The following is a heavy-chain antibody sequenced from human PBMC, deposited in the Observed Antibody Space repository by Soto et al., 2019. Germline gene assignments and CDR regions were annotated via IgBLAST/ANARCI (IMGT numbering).Heavy chain of an antibody. CDR2: INPNSGGT. CDR3: ARDSLEMYYYDSSGYYELDY. Sequence: GASVKVSCKASGYTFTGYYMHWVRQAPGQGLEWMGWINPNSGGTNYAQKFQGWVTMTRDTSISTAYMERSRLRSDDTAVYYCARDSLEMYYYDSSGYYELDYWGQGTLVTVSS. CDR1: GYTFTGYY. D-gene: IGHD3-22*01. V-gene: IGHV1-2*04. J-gene: IGHJ4*02.